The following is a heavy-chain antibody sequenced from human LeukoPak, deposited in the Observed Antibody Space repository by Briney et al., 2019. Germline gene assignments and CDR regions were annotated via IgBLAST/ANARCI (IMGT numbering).Heavy chain of an antibody. CDR1: GFSFSSYG. Sequence: PGGSLRLSCVASGFSFSSYGMHWVRQAPGKGLEWVAFIRYDGTNKYYTDSVRGRFTISRDNSEKTLYLRMNSLRPEDTAMYYCAKHFDVVLDGGDNWGQGTLVTVSS. D-gene: IGHD2-21*01. CDR2: IRYDGTNK. J-gene: IGHJ4*02. CDR3: AKHFDVVLDGGDN. V-gene: IGHV3-30*02.